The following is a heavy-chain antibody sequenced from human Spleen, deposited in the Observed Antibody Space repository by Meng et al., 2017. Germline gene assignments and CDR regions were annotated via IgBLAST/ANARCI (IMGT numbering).Heavy chain of an antibody. CDR3: ARNLPGGLTANRWRGAFDF. D-gene: IGHD4/OR15-4a*01. Sequence: PSCAIPGDSVSSNSVAWNWILQSPSGGLECLGRTFYRPKWTNDYAESAKTRTTIDPDTSKSQFSLHLHSMTPENTAVYYSARNLPGGLTANRWRGAFDFWGQGTKVTVSS. J-gene: IGHJ3*01. CDR2: TFYRPKWTN. CDR1: GDSVSSNSVA. V-gene: IGHV6-1*01.